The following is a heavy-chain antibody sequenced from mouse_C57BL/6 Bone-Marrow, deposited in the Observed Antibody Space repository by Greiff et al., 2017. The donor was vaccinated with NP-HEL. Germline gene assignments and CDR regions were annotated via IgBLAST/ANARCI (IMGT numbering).Heavy chain of an antibody. J-gene: IGHJ4*01. V-gene: IGHV1-78*01. CDR3: ARSPIYYYGSSYPPYAMDY. CDR1: GYTFTDHT. D-gene: IGHD1-1*01. CDR2: IYPRDGST. Sequence: QVQLKESDAELVKPGASVKISCKVSGYTFTDHTIHWMKQRPEQGLEWIGYIYPRDGSTKYNEKFKGKATLTADKSSSTAYMQLNSLTSEDSAVYFCARSPIYYYGSSYPPYAMDYWGQGTSVTVSS.